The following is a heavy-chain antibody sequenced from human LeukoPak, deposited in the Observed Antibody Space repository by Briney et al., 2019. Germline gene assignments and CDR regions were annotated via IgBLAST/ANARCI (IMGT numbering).Heavy chain of an antibody. D-gene: IGHD3-9*01. Sequence: SYDGNKKFYADSVKGRFTISRDNAKNSLYLQMNSLRAEDTAVYYCARGGLLRYFDWLFSHANWFDPWGQGTLVTVSS. CDR2: SYDGNKK. V-gene: IGHV3-30*07. J-gene: IGHJ5*02. CDR3: ARGGLLRYFDWLFSHANWFDP.